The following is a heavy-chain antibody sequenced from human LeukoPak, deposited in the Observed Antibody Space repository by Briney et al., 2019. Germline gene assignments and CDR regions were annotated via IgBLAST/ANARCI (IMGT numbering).Heavy chain of an antibody. CDR1: GFTFSSYW. CDR3: ARRRNYDAFDP. Sequence: GGSLRLSCAASGFTFSSYWMHWVRQAPGKGLVWVSRINSDGSSTSYADSVKGRFTIFRDNAKNTLYLQMNSLRAEDTAVYYCARRRNYDAFDPWGQGTLVTVSS. J-gene: IGHJ5*02. V-gene: IGHV3-74*01. D-gene: IGHD3-22*01. CDR2: INSDGSST.